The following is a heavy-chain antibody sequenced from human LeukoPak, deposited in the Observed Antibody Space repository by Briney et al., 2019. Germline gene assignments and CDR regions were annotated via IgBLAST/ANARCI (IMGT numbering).Heavy chain of an antibody. Sequence: SGGSLRLSCAASGFTFSNFWMHWVRQAPGKGLVWVSRITADGSTTTYADYVKGRFTISRDNAKNTLYLQMNSLRAEDTAVYYCARGTFYYDSSGPDYWGKGTLVTVSS. CDR2: ITADGSTT. CDR1: GFTFSNFW. J-gene: IGHJ4*02. V-gene: IGHV3-74*01. D-gene: IGHD3-22*01. CDR3: ARGTFYYDSSGPDY.